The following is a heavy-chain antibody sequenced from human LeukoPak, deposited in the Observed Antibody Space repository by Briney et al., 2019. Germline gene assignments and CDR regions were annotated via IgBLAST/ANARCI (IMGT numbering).Heavy chain of an antibody. CDR2: IYSGGST. D-gene: IGHD3-3*01. CDR1: GFTVSSNY. Sequence: PGGSLRLSCAASGFTVSSNYMSWVRQAPGKGLEWVSVIYSGGSTYYAASVKGRLTISSDNSKNTLYLQMNSLRAEDTAVYYCARDLSGRDFWSGYYSDAFDIWGQGTMVTVSS. J-gene: IGHJ3*02. V-gene: IGHV3-66*01. CDR3: ARDLSGRDFWSGYYSDAFDI.